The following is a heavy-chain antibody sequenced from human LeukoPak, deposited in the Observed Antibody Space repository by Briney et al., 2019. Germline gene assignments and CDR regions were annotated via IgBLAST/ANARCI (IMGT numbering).Heavy chain of an antibody. J-gene: IGHJ6*02. CDR1: GFTFSSYD. Sequence: GGSLRLSCAASGFTFSSYDMHWVRHATGKGLEWVSAIGTAGDTYYPGSVKGRFTISRENAKNSLCLQMNSLRAGDTAVYYCARDWADGEDGMDVWGQGTTVTVSS. V-gene: IGHV3-13*01. CDR2: IGTAGDT. CDR3: ARDWADGEDGMDV. D-gene: IGHD3-10*01.